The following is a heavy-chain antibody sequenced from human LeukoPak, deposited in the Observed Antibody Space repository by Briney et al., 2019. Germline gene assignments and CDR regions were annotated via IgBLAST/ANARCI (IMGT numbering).Heavy chain of an antibody. D-gene: IGHD1-26*01. CDR3: AKGSIGSSSLDSFYM. V-gene: IGHV3-9*01. CDR2: ISWNSGTI. CDR1: GFTFDDSA. Sequence: GGSLRLSCAASGFTFDDSAMQWVRQAPGKGLEWVSGISWNSGTIGYADSVKGRFTISRDNAKNSLYLQMKGLRPDHAALYFCAKGSIGSSSLDSFYMGGQGTMVTVSS. J-gene: IGHJ3*02.